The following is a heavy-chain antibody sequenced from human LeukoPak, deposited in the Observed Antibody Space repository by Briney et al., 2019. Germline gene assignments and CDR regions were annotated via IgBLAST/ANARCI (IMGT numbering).Heavy chain of an antibody. Sequence: QPGGSLRLSCAASGFTFSSYAMSWVRQAPGKGLEWVSATSGSGGSTYYADSVKGRFTISRDNSKNTLYLQMNSLRAEDTAVYYCAKKVGQLDAFDIWGQGTMVTVSS. D-gene: IGHD6-6*01. CDR1: GFTFSSYA. V-gene: IGHV3-23*01. J-gene: IGHJ3*02. CDR3: AKKVGQLDAFDI. CDR2: TSGSGGST.